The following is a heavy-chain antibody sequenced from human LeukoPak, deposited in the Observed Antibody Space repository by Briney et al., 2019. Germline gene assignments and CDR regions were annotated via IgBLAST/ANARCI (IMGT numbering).Heavy chain of an antibody. CDR2: VYYSGSI. CDR3: ARRRKLAATGDAFDV. D-gene: IGHD5-12*01. V-gene: IGHV4-59*08. CDR1: GGSISVYY. Sequence: PSETLSVTCTDPGGSISVYYWSWIRQPPGKGLEWIGYVYYSGSINYNPSLKSRVIISVDTSKTHFSLKLNSVTDADTAVYFCARRRKLAATGDAFDVWGQGTAVTVSS. J-gene: IGHJ3*01.